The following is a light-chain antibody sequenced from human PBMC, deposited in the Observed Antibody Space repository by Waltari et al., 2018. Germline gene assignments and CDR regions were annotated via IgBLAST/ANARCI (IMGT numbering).Light chain of an antibody. CDR1: QRVSSSY. V-gene: IGKV3-20*01. Sequence: EIVLTQPPGTLSLSPGERATLSCRASQRVSSSYFAWYQQKPGQAPRLLIYGASRTATGIPVRLSGSGSGTDFTLTISRLEPEDFGVYYSEQYGSSPLYTFGHGTKLEIK. CDR2: GAS. CDR3: EQYGSSPLYT. J-gene: IGKJ2*01.